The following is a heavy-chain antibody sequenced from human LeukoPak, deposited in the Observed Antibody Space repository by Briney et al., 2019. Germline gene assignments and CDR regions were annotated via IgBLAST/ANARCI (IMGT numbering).Heavy chain of an antibody. V-gene: IGHV4-39*01. D-gene: IGHD3/OR15-3a*01. CDR2: IYYSGST. CDR1: GGSISSSSYY. CDR3: ARQTGSGLFILP. J-gene: IGHJ4*02. Sequence: PSETLSLTCTVSGGSISSSSYYWGWIRQPPGKGLEWIGSIYYSGSTYYNPSLKSRVTISVDTSKNQFSLKLSSVTTADTAVYYCARQTGSGLFILPGGQGTLVTVSS.